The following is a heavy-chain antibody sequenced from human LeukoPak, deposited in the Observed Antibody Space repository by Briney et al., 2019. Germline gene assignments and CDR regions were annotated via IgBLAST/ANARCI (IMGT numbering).Heavy chain of an antibody. CDR2: IIPIFGTA. V-gene: IGHV1-69*06. D-gene: IGHD1-7*01. CDR3: ARDWGDNWNYLWAKNDAFDI. J-gene: IGHJ3*02. Sequence: SVKVSCKASGGTFSSYAISWVRQAPGQGLEWMGGIIPIFGTANYAQKFQGRVTITADKSTSTAYMELSSMRSEDTAVYYCARDWGDNWNYLWAKNDAFDIWGQGTMVTVSS. CDR1: GGTFSSYA.